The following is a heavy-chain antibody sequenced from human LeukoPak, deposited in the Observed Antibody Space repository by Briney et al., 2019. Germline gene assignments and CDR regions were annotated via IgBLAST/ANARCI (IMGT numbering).Heavy chain of an antibody. J-gene: IGHJ4*02. V-gene: IGHV4-59*01. CDR2: IYYSENT. CDR3: ARHSGTSAD. CDR1: GGSISSYY. Sequence: SETLSLTCTVSGGSISSYYWSWIRQPPGKGLEWIGYIYYSENTNYNPSLKSRVTISVDTSKNQFSLKLSSVTAADTAVYYCARHSGTSADWGQGTLVTVSS. D-gene: IGHD1-26*01.